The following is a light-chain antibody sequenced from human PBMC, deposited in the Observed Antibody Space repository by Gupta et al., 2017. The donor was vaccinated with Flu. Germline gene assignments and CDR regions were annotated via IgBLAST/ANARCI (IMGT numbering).Light chain of an antibody. J-gene: IGLJ3*02. Sequence: VVTLEPSLSVSPGGTVTLTCGLSSGSVSVNYYPSWYQQTPGQPPRTLIYKTDSRLSAVPDRFSGSILGDRAALTITGAQASDESDYYCVLYVGSGIWVFGGGTKLTVL. V-gene: IGLV8-61*01. CDR3: VLYVGSGIWV. CDR1: SGSVSVNYY. CDR2: KTD.